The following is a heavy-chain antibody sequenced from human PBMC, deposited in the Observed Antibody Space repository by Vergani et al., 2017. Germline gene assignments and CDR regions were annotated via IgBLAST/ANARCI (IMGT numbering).Heavy chain of an antibody. J-gene: IGHJ6*02. CDR1: GYTFTGYY. CDR3: ARDSVAGTPGVNYYCGMDV. Sequence: QVQLVQSGAEVKKPGASVKVSCKASGYTFTGYYMHWVRQAPGQGLEWMGWINPNSGGTNYAQKFQGRVTMTRDTSISTAYMELSRLRSDDTAVYYCARDSVAGTPGVNYYCGMDVWGQGTTVTVSS. V-gene: IGHV1-2*02. D-gene: IGHD6-19*01. CDR2: INPNSGGT.